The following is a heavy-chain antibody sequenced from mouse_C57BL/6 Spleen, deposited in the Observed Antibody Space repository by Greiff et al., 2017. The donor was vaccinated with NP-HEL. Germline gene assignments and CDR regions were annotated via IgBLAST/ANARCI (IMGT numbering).Heavy chain of an antibody. CDR3: TSSPSQAMFAY. V-gene: IGHV1-15*01. CDR2: IDPETGGT. J-gene: IGHJ3*01. Sequence: VQLQQSGAELVRPGASVTLSCKASGYTFTDYEMHWVKQTPVHGLEWIGAIDPETGGTAYNQKFKGKAILTADKSSSTAYMELRSLTSEDSAVYYCTSSPSQAMFAYWGQGTLVTVSA. CDR1: GYTFTDYE. D-gene: IGHD3-2*02.